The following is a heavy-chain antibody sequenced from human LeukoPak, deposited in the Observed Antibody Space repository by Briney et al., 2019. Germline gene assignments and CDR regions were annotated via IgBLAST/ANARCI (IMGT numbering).Heavy chain of an antibody. V-gene: IGHV1-2*02. Sequence: GASVKVSCKASGYTFTGYYMHWVRQAPGQGLEWMGWINPNSGGTNYAQKFQGRVTMTRDMSISTAYMELSRLRSDDTAVYYCARDDYGSAYYYYMDVWGKGTTVTISS. CDR3: ARDDYGSAYYYYMDV. D-gene: IGHD3-10*01. CDR2: INPNSGGT. CDR1: GYTFTGYY. J-gene: IGHJ6*03.